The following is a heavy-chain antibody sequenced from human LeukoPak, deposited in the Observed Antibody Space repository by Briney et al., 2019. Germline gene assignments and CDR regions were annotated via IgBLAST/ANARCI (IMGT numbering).Heavy chain of an antibody. V-gene: IGHV3-30*02. J-gene: IGHJ4*02. CDR3: ARDTTLLWFGELLDYFDY. Sequence: GGSLRLSCAASGFTFSSYGMHWVRQAPGKGLEWVAFIRNDGSNKYYADSVKGRFTISRDNSKNTLYLQMNSLRAEDTAVYYCARDTTLLWFGELLDYFDYWGQGTLVTVSS. CDR1: GFTFSSYG. D-gene: IGHD3-10*01. CDR2: IRNDGSNK.